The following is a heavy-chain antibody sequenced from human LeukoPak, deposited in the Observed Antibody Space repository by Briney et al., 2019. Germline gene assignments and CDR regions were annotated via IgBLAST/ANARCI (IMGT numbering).Heavy chain of an antibody. CDR1: GGSISSYY. Sequence: SETLSLTCTVSGGSISSYYWSWIRQPPGKGLEWIGYIYYSGSTNYNPSLKSRVTISVKTSKNQFSLKLSSVTAADTAVYYCARGVSTYSYYYYYYMDVWGKGTTVTVSS. J-gene: IGHJ6*03. CDR3: ARGVSTYSYYYYYYMDV. D-gene: IGHD2-15*01. CDR2: IYYSGST. V-gene: IGHV4-59*12.